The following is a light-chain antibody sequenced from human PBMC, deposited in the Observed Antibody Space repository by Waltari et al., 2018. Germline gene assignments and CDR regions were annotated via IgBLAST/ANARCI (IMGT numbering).Light chain of an antibody. V-gene: IGKV1-33*01. CDR1: QDISNY. Sequence: DIQMTQSPSSLSASVGDRVTITCQASQDISNYLNWYQQKPGKAPKLLTYDASNLETGVPSRFSGSGSGTDFTFTISSLQPEDIATYYCQQYDNLPGTFGPGTKVDIK. J-gene: IGKJ3*01. CDR3: QQYDNLPGT. CDR2: DAS.